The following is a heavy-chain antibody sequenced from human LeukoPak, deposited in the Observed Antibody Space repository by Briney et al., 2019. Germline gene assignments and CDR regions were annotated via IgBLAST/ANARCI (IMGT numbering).Heavy chain of an antibody. J-gene: IGHJ4*02. CDR3: ATGIAAAGIFDY. Sequence: ASVTVSCKVSGYTLTELSMHWVRQAPGTGREGMGGFEPEDGETIYAQKFQGRVTMTEDTSTDTAYMQLSSLRCEDTAVYYCATGIAAAGIFDYWGQGNLVTVSS. V-gene: IGHV1-24*01. D-gene: IGHD6-25*01. CDR2: FEPEDGET. CDR1: GYTLTELS.